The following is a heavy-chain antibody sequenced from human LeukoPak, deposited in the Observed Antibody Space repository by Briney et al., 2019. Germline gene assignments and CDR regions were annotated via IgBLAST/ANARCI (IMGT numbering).Heavy chain of an antibody. CDR3: AKAQDEGYGFAYY. CDR2: ISYDGSNK. Sequence: PGRSLRLSCAASGFTFSSYGMHWVRQAPGKGLEWVAVISYDGSNKYYADSVKGRFTISRDNSKNTLYLRMNSLRAEDTAVYYCAKAQDEGYGFAYYWGQGTLVTVSS. V-gene: IGHV3-30*18. J-gene: IGHJ4*02. D-gene: IGHD5-18*01. CDR1: GFTFSSYG.